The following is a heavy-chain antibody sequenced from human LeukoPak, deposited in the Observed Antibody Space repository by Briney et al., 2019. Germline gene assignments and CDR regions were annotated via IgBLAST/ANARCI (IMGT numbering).Heavy chain of an antibody. V-gene: IGHV3-33*07. CDR1: GFTFTKYW. J-gene: IGHJ1*01. CDR3: ARDRGLGLYYFQH. Sequence: GGSLRLSCAASGFTFTKYWMTWVRQAPGKGLEWVAVIWYDGSNKYYADSVKGRFTISRDNSENTLYLQMNSLRAEDTAVYYCARDRGLGLYYFQHWGQGTLVTVSS. CDR2: IWYDGSNK. D-gene: IGHD3-16*02.